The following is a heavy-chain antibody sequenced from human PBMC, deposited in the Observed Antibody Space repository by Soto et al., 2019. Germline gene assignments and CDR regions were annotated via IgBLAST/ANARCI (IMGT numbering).Heavy chain of an antibody. J-gene: IGHJ4*02. V-gene: IGHV3-23*01. CDR3: AKGALSTYFD. CDR1: GFTFTSYG. Sequence: GSLRLSCTASGFTFTSYGMGWVRQAPGKGLQWVSTIRGDGGQTHYTDSVKGRFSISRDNSKNTVYLQMNSLRAEDTAVYYCAKGALSTYFDWGQGTLVTVSS. CDR2: IRGDGGQT. D-gene: IGHD3-9*01.